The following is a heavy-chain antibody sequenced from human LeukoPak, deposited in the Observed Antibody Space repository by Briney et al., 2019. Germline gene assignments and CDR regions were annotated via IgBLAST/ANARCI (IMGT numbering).Heavy chain of an antibody. J-gene: IGHJ4*02. CDR3: AKSGSYSGYDVGVYFDY. CDR1: GFTFSRYG. D-gene: IGHD5-12*01. CDR2: ISYDGSNK. V-gene: IGHV3-30*18. Sequence: PGGSLRLSCAASGFTFSRYGMHWVRQAPGKGLEWVAVISYDGSNKYYADSVKGRFTISSDNSKNTLYLQMNSLRPEDTAVYNCAKSGSYSGYDVGVYFDYWGQGTLVTVSS.